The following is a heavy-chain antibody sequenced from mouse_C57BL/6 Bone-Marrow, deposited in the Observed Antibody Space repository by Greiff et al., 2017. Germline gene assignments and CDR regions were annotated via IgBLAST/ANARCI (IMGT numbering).Heavy chain of an antibody. CDR2: IDPANGDT. Sequence: EVQLQQSGAELVRPGASVKLSCTASGFNIKDDYMHWVKQRPEQGLEWIGWIDPANGDTEYASKFQGKATLTADTSSNTAYLQLSSLTSEDTAVYYCTSYYYGSSYGYWGQGTTLTVSS. D-gene: IGHD1-1*01. CDR1: GFNIKDDY. J-gene: IGHJ2*01. V-gene: IGHV14-4*01. CDR3: TSYYYGSSYGY.